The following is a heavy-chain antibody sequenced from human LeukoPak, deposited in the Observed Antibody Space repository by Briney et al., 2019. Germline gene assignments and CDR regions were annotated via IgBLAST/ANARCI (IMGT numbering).Heavy chain of an antibody. V-gene: IGHV3-7*01. CDR2: IKEDGSEK. D-gene: IGHD6-6*01. J-gene: IGHJ4*02. Sequence: PGGSLRLSCAASGFTFSSYCMSWVRQAPGKGLEWVANIKEDGSEKYYVDSVKGRFTISRDNAKNSLYLQMNSLRAEDTAVYYCARSIADDYWGQGTRVTVSS. CDR3: ARSIADDY. CDR1: GFTFSSYC.